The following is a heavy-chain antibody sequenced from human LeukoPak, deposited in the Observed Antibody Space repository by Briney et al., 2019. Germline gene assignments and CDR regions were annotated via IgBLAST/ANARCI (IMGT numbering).Heavy chain of an antibody. Sequence: GGSLRLSCITSGFNLLRYNMAWVRQAPGKGLEWLATVTRDGSGTEYIDSVRGRFTISRDNAKNSVYRQMNSLRAEDTAVYFCVTEYWYRFDYWGEGLPLTVSP. CDR2: VTRDGSGT. J-gene: IGHJ4*02. V-gene: IGHV3-7*01. CDR1: GFNLLRYN. D-gene: IGHD6-13*01. CDR3: VTEYWYRFDY.